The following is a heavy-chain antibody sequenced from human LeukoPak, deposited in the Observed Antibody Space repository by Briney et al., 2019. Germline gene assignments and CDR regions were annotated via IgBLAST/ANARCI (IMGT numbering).Heavy chain of an antibody. CDR1: GYTFTSYG. CDR2: ISAYNGNT. CDR3: ASTTTDKNYYYYMDV. V-gene: IGHV1-18*01. Sequence: ASVTVSFKASGYTFTSYGISWVRQAPGQGLEWMGWISAYNGNTNYAQKLQGRVTMTTDTSTSTAYMELRSLRSEDTAVYYCASTTTDKNYYYYMDVWGKGTTVTVSS. D-gene: IGHD5/OR15-5a*01. J-gene: IGHJ6*03.